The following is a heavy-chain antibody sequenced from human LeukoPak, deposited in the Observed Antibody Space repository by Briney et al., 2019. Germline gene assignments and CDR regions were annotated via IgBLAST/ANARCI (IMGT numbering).Heavy chain of an antibody. V-gene: IGHV1-3*01. D-gene: IGHD5-12*01. CDR1: GYTFTSYA. CDR2: INAGNGNT. CDR3: AREVYSGHGCFDY. Sequence: GASVKVSCKASGYTFTSYAMQWVRQAPGQRLEWMGWINAGNGNTKYSQKFQGRVTITRNTSISTAYMELSSLRSEDTAVYYCAREVYSGHGCFDYWGQGTLVTVSS. J-gene: IGHJ4*02.